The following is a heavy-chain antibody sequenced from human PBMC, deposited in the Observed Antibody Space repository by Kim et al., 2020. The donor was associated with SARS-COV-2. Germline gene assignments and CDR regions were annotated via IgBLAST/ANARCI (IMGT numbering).Heavy chain of an antibody. CDR3: AREPIVGAIDY. V-gene: IGHV1-2*02. Sequence: TNYAQKFQGSVTMTRDTSISTAYMELSRLRSDDTAVYYCAREPIVGAIDYWGQGTLVTVSS. D-gene: IGHD1-26*01. J-gene: IGHJ4*02. CDR2: T.